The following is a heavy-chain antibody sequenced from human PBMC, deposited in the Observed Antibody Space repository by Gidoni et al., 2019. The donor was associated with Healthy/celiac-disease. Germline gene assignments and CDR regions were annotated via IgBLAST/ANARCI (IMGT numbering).Heavy chain of an antibody. D-gene: IGHD2-15*01. CDR1: GGSIRSYY. CDR3: ARSPSHREGIVVWYFDL. V-gene: IGHV4-59*01. CDR2: IYYSGRT. J-gene: IGHJ2*01. Sequence: QVQLQESGPGLVKPSETLSLNCTVSGGSIRSYYWSWIRQPPGKGLEWIGYIYYSGRTNYNPSLKSLVTISVDTSKSQFSLKLSSVTAADTAVYYCARSPSHREGIVVWYFDLWGRGTLVTVSS.